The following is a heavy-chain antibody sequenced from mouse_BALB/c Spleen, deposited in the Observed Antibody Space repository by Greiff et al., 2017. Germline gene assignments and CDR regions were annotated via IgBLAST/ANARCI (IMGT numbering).Heavy chain of an antibody. CDR2: ILPGSGST. V-gene: IGHV1-9*01. D-gene: IGHD2-3*01. J-gene: IGHJ2*01. CDR3: ARGLYDHYFDY. Sequence: QVQLQQSGAELMKPGASVKISCKATGYTFSSYWIEWVKQRPGHGLEWIGEILPGSGSTNYNEKFKGKATFTADTSSNTAYMQLSSLTSEDSAVYYCARGLYDHYFDYWGQGTTLTVSS. CDR1: GYTFSSYW.